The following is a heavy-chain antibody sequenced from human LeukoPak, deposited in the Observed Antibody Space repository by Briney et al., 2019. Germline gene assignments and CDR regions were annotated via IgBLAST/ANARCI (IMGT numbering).Heavy chain of an antibody. J-gene: IGHJ6*03. CDR1: GYTFTGYY. CDR2: INPNSGGT. CDR3: ARCPDYYYYYMDV. V-gene: IGHV1-2*02. Sequence: GASVKVSCKASGYTFTGYYMHWVRQAPGQGLEWMGWINPNSGGTNYAQKFQGRVTMTRDTSTSTAYMELRSLRSDDTAVYYCARCPDYYYYYMDVWGKGTTVTISS.